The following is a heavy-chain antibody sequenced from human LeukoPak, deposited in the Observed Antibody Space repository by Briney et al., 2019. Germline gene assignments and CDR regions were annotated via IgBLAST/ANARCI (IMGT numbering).Heavy chain of an antibody. J-gene: IGHJ4*02. D-gene: IGHD6-19*01. Sequence: GGSLRLSCTASGFTFTNAWMSWVRQAPGKGLEWVGRIKSKTDGETTDYAAPVKGRFTISRDNAKNTLYLQMNSLRAEDTAVYYCAREAWQWQPFDYWGQGTLVTVSS. V-gene: IGHV3-15*05. CDR2: IKSKTDGETT. CDR1: GFTFTNAW. CDR3: AREAWQWQPFDY.